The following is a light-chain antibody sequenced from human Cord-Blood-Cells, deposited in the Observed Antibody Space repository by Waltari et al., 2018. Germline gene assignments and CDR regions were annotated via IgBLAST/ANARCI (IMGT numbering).Light chain of an antibody. Sequence: QSPATLSVSPGERATLSCRASQSVSSNLAWYQQKPGQAPRLLIYGASTRAIGIPARFSGSGSGTEFTLTISSLQSEDFAVYYCQQYNNWPPLTFGGGTKVEIK. CDR2: GAS. J-gene: IGKJ4*01. CDR3: QQYNNWPPLT. V-gene: IGKV3-15*01. CDR1: QSVSSN.